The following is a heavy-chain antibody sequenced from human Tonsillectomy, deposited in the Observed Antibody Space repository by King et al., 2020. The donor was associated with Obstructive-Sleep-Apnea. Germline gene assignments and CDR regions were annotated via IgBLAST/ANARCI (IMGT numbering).Heavy chain of an antibody. CDR1: GFSFSSYY. V-gene: IGHV3-21*01. J-gene: IGHJ4*02. D-gene: IGHD6-19*01. CDR3: ASVGIAVVGTHFDY. CDR2: ISSSSSYI. Sequence: VQLVESGGGLVKSGGSLRLSCAASGFSFSSYYMNWVRQAPGKGLEWVSSISSSSSYINYADSVKGRFTISRDNAKNSLYLQMNSLRAEDTAVYYCASVGIAVVGTHFDYWGQGTLVTVSS.